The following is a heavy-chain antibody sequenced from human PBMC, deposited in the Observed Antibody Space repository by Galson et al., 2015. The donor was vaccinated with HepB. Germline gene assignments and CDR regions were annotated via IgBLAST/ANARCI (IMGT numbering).Heavy chain of an antibody. CDR2: VIPILGIA. CDR1: GGTFSSYT. CDR3: ARDQSRRYDFSYGMDV. D-gene: IGHD3-3*01. J-gene: IGHJ6*02. Sequence: SVKVSCKASGGTFSSYTISWVRQAPGQGLEWMGRVIPILGIANYAQKFQGRVTITADKSTSTAYMELSSLRSEDTAVYYCARDQSRRYDFSYGMDVWGQGTTVTVSS. V-gene: IGHV1-69*04.